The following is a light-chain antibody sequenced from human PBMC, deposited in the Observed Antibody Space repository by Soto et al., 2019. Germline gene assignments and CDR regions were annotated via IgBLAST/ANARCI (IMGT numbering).Light chain of an antibody. CDR2: QIS. J-gene: IGKJ1*01. Sequence: DIVWTQTPLSSPVTLGQPASISCRSSQRLGYSDGNTYLSWLQQRPGQTPRLLIYQISNRLSVVPDRFSGSGAGTDLTLKISRVEAEDVGVYSCVQFSHFPRTGGQGTKVAI. V-gene: IGKV2-24*01. CDR1: QRLGYSDGNTY. CDR3: VQFSHFPRT.